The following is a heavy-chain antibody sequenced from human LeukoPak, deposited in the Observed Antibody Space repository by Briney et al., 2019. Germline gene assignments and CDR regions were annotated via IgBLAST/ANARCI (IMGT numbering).Heavy chain of an antibody. Sequence: SVKVSCKASGGTFSSYAISWVRQAPGQGLEWIGGIIPIFGTANYAQKFQGRVTITADESTSTAYMELSSLRSEDTAVYYCARGSYYDILTGYYHYWGQGTLVTVSS. CDR1: GGTFSSYA. V-gene: IGHV1-69*13. D-gene: IGHD3-9*01. CDR2: IIPIFGTA. J-gene: IGHJ4*02. CDR3: ARGSYYDILTGYYHY.